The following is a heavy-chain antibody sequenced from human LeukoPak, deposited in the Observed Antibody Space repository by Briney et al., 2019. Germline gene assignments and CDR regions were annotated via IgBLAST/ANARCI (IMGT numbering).Heavy chain of an antibody. J-gene: IGHJ4*02. V-gene: IGHV4-61*02. Sequence: SETLSLTCTVSGGSISSGSYYWSWIRQPAGMGLEWIGRIYTSGSTNYNPSLKSRVTISVDTSKNQFSLKLSSVTAADTAVYYCARGVSADSGSYYLFDYWGQGTLVTVSS. D-gene: IGHD1-26*01. CDR2: IYTSGST. CDR1: GGSISSGSYY. CDR3: ARGVSADSGSYYLFDY.